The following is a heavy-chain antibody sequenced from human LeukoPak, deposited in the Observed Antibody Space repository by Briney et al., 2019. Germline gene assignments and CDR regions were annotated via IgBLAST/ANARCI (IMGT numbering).Heavy chain of an antibody. J-gene: IGHJ4*02. CDR2: IYHSGST. CDR1: GYSISSGYY. Sequence: SETLSLTCAVSGYSISSGYYWGWIRQPPGKGREWIGSIYHSGSTYYNPSLKSRVTISVDTSKNQFSLKLSSVTAADTAVYYCARRLVGANVFDYWGQGTLVTVSS. V-gene: IGHV4-38-2*01. D-gene: IGHD1-26*01. CDR3: ARRLVGANVFDY.